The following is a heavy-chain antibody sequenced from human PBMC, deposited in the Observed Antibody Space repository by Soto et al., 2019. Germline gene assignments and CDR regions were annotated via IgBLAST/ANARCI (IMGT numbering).Heavy chain of an antibody. V-gene: IGHV1-2*02. D-gene: IGHD2-2*01. J-gene: IGHJ4*03. CDR3: ATSTPGHN. Sequence: VKDCCEAPGDTYTGNYMHWVRQAPGQVLEWMGWIHPNSDGTNYAQKFQGRVTVTRDTSTSALYMELSSLISEDTAAYSCATSTPGHNWDQGTLRATSS. CDR1: GDTYTGNY. CDR2: IHPNSDGT.